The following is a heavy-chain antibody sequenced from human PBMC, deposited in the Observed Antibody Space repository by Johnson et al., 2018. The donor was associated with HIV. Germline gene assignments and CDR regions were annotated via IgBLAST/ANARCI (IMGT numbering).Heavy chain of an antibody. CDR2: ISYDGSNK. CDR3: ASWHGDYGNAFDI. CDR1: GFIFSSYA. D-gene: IGHD4-17*01. J-gene: IGHJ3*02. V-gene: IGHV3-30-3*02. Sequence: QVQLVESGGGVVQPGRSLRLSCAVSGFIFSSYAMHWVRQAPGKGLEWVAVISYDGSNKYYADSVKGRFTISRDNSKNTLYLQMNSLRAEDTAVYYCASWHGDYGNAFDIWGQGTMVTVSS.